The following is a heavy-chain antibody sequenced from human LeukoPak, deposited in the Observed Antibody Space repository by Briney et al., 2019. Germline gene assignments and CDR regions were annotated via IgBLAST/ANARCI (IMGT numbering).Heavy chain of an antibody. J-gene: IGHJ3*02. V-gene: IGHV1-18*01. CDR1: GYTFTSYG. CDR3: ARDLGIAVADAFDI. Sequence: ASVKVSCKASGYTFTSYGISWVRQAPGQGLEWMGWISAYNGNTNYAQKLQGRVTMTTDTSTSTAYMELRSLRFDDTAVYYCARDLGIAVADAFDIWGQGTMVTVSS. CDR2: ISAYNGNT. D-gene: IGHD6-19*01.